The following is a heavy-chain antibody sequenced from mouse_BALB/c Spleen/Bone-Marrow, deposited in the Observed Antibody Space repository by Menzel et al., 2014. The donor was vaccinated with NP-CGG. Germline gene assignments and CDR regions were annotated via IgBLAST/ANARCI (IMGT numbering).Heavy chain of an antibody. Sequence: VQLQQSGPEVVKPGAPVKVSCKASGYTFTSYWMYWVKRRPGRGLEWIGRIDPSDSETHYNQKFKDKATLTVDESSSTAYIQLSSLTSEDSAVYYCARDHFYSGNYEFAYWGQGTLVTVSA. J-gene: IGHJ3*01. CDR1: GYTFTSYW. CDR3: ARDHFYSGNYEFAY. D-gene: IGHD2-1*01. CDR2: IDPSDSET. V-gene: IGHV1-69*02.